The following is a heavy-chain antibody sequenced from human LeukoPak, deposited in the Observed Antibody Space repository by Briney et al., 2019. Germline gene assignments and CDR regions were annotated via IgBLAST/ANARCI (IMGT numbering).Heavy chain of an antibody. CDR3: ARGGGDPDGY. CDR2: INHSGST. V-gene: IGHV4-34*01. D-gene: IGHD2-21*01. Sequence: SETLSLTCAVYGGSFSGYYWSWIRQPPGKGLEWIGEINHSGSTNYNPSLKSRVTISVDTSKNQFSLKLSSVTAADTAVYYCARGGGDPDGYWGQGTLVTASS. CDR1: GGSFSGYY. J-gene: IGHJ4*02.